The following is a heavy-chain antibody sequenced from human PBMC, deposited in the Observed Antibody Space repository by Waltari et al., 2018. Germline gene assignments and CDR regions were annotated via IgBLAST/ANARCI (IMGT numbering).Heavy chain of an antibody. CDR3: AKDPDFDI. J-gene: IGHJ3*02. CDR1: GFSFGNYW. V-gene: IGHV3-30*18. Sequence: VQLVESGGGLVQPGGSLRLSCEVSGFSFGNYWMNWVRQAPGKGLEWVAVISYDGSNKYYADSVKCRFTISRDNSKNTLYLQMNSLRAEDTAVYYCAKDPDFDIWGQGTMVTVSS. CDR2: ISYDGSNK.